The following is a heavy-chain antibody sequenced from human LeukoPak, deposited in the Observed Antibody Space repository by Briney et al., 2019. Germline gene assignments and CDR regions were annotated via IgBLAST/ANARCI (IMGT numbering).Heavy chain of an antibody. J-gene: IGHJ5*02. CDR2: IYYSGST. CDR3: ARATGYSSGWYNWFDP. Sequence: SETLSLTCTVSGDSISNHYWNWIRQPPGKGLEWIGYIYYSGSTNYNPSLKSRVTISVDTSKNQFSLKLSSVTAADTAVYYCARATGYSSGWYNWFDPWGQGTLVTVSS. D-gene: IGHD6-19*01. V-gene: IGHV4-59*11. CDR1: GDSISNHY.